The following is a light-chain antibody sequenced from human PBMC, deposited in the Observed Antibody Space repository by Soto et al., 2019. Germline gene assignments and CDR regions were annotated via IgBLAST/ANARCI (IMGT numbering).Light chain of an antibody. CDR3: KQSHSIPYA. CDR1: QTISRY. CDR2: AAS. Sequence: DIKMTQSPSSLSASVGDRVTITCRASQTISRYLNWYQQKQGKAPKLLIYAASSLQSGVTSRFSGSGSGTDFTLTISSMQPEDFATYYCKQSHSIPYACGQGTTLEIK. V-gene: IGKV1-39*01. J-gene: IGKJ2*01.